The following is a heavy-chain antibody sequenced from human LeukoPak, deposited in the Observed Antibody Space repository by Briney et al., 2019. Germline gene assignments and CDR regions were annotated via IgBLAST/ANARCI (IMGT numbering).Heavy chain of an antibody. CDR1: GFTFSRYW. D-gene: IGHD3-10*01. CDR3: ARASSGLTHND. V-gene: IGHV3-21*01. J-gene: IGHJ4*02. Sequence: PGGSLRLSCAATGFTFSRYWMTWVRHAPGKGLEWVSSISSSSSYIYYADSVKGRFTISRDNAKNSLYLQMDSLRAEDTAVYYCARASSGLTHNDWGQGTLVTVSS. CDR2: ISSSSSYI.